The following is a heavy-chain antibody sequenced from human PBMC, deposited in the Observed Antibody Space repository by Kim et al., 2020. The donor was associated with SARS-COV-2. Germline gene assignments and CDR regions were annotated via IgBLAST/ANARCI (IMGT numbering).Heavy chain of an antibody. Sequence: GGSLRLSCAASGFTFSSYAMSWVRQAPGKGLEWVSAISGIGGSTYYADSVKGRFTISRDNSKNTLYLRMNSLRAGATAVYYCAKDGICSGGSCYSGYFDYWGQGTTATDSS. CDR2: ISGIGGST. CDR3: AKDGICSGGSCYSGYFDY. V-gene: IGHV3-23*01. D-gene: IGHD2-15*01. J-gene: IGHJ4*02. CDR1: GFTFSSYA.